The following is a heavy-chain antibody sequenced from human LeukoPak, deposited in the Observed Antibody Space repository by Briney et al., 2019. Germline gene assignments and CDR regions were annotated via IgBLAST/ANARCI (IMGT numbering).Heavy chain of an antibody. D-gene: IGHD3-9*01. CDR3: TGGPLRYFVWLSLDY. V-gene: IGHV3-49*04. Sequence: GGSLRLSCTASGFTFGDYAMSWVRQAPGKGLEWVGFIRSKAYGGTTEYAASVKGRFTISRDDSKSIAYLQMNSLKTEDTAVYYCTGGPLRYFVWLSLDYWGQGTLVTVSS. J-gene: IGHJ4*02. CDR2: IRSKAYGGTT. CDR1: GFTFGDYA.